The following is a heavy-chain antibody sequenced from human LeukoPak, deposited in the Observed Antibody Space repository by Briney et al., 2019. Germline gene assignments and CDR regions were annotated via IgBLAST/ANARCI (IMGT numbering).Heavy chain of an antibody. CDR1: GFTFSNCG. CDR2: ISGSDDGT. V-gene: IGHV3-23*01. Sequence: GGSLRLSCAASGFTFSNCGMTWVRQAPGKGLEWVSSISGSDDGTYYADSVRGRFTISRDNSKNTLYLQMNSLRAEDTAVYYCAKRGPVYSASPGNYFDYWGQGTLVTVSS. J-gene: IGHJ4*02. D-gene: IGHD3-10*01. CDR3: AKRGPVYSASPGNYFDY.